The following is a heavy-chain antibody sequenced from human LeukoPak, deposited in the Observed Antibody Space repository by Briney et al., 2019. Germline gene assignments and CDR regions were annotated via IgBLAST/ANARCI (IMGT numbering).Heavy chain of an antibody. CDR3: ARDIAPGTRGPFDY. CDR2: ISSLSGTI. J-gene: IGHJ4*02. Sequence: GGSLRLSCAASGFTFSSYSMNWVRQAPGEGLEWVSYISSLSGTIYYADSVKGRFTISRDNAKNSLYLQMNSLRAEDTAVYYCARDIAPGTRGPFDYWGQGTLVTVSS. CDR1: GFTFSSYS. V-gene: IGHV3-48*01. D-gene: IGHD1-26*01.